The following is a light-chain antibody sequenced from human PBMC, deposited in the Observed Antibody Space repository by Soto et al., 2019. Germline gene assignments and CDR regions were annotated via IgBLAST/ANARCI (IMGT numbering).Light chain of an antibody. CDR1: QSISSW. CDR3: QQYNSYPWT. J-gene: IGKJ1*01. Sequence: DIQMTQSPSTLSASVGDRVTITCRATQSISSWLAWYQQKPGQAPKLLIYKASSLESGVPSRFSGSGSGTDFTINISSLQPDDFATYHCQQYNSYPWTFGQGTKVEIK. CDR2: KAS. V-gene: IGKV1-5*03.